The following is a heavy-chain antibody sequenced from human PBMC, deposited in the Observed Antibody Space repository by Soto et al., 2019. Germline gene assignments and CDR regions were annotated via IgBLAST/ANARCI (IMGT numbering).Heavy chain of an antibody. CDR3: ARDRVVVVAATAVAYFQH. Sequence: GGSLRLSCAASGFTFSSYGMHWVRRAPGKGMEWVAVISYDGSNKYYAESVKGRFTISRDNSKNTLYLQMNSLRAEDTAVYYSARDRVVVVAATAVAYFQHWGQGTLVTVSS. CDR2: ISYDGSNK. V-gene: IGHV3-30*03. D-gene: IGHD2-15*01. CDR1: GFTFSSYG. J-gene: IGHJ1*01.